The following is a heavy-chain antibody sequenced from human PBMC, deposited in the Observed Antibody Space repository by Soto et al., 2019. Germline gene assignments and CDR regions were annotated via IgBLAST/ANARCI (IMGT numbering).Heavy chain of an antibody. D-gene: IGHD3-16*01. CDR3: SHSVVARLGYYIDY. V-gene: IGHV2-5*02. CDR1: GFSLSSTRVA. Sequence: QITLKESGPTLVKPTQTLTLTCTFSGFSLSSTRVAVGWIRQPPGKALEWPALIYWDDDKRYSPFLKSRLTITRDTSTNQVLLTNTNIDPVHTSTYYCSHSVVARLGYYIDYWGQGTLVTVSS. CDR2: IYWDDDK. J-gene: IGHJ4*02.